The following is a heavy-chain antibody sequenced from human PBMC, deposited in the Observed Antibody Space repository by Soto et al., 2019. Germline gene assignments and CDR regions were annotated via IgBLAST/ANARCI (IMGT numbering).Heavy chain of an antibody. CDR1: GYTFTSYG. D-gene: IGHD3-3*01. V-gene: IGHV1-18*01. Sequence: ASVKVSCKASGYTFTSYGISWVRQAPGQGLEWMGWISAYNGNTNYAQKLQGRVTMTTDTSTSTAYMELRSLRSDDTAVYYCAREGNNEDPIFGVVINSYYFDYWGQGTLVTVSS. CDR3: AREGNNEDPIFGVVINSYYFDY. CDR2: ISAYNGNT. J-gene: IGHJ4*02.